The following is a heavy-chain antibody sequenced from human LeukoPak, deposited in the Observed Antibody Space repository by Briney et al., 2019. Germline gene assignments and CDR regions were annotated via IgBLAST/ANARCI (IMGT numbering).Heavy chain of an antibody. J-gene: IGHJ5*02. V-gene: IGHV4-59*01. CDR1: GGSIRSYY. Sequence: SETLSLTCTVSGGSIRSYYWSWIRQPPGKGLEWIGYISYSGSTNYNPSLRSRVTISVDTSENHFSLKVTPVTAADTAVYYCARDRDYVGGFDPWGQGILVTVSS. CDR2: ISYSGST. CDR3: ARDRDYVGGFDP. D-gene: IGHD2-21*01.